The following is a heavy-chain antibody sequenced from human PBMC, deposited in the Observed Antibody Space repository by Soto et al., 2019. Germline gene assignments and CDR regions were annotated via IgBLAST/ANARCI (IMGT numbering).Heavy chain of an antibody. CDR2: ARNKVSGYTT. J-gene: IGHJ5*02. D-gene: IGHD2-8*01. CDR3: ARIMGTSFDL. Sequence: GSLRLSCAASGFIFSDHYMDWVRQAPGKGLEWVGRARNKVSGYTTAYAASVKGRFTISRDDSKNSLFLQMNSLKTEYTAVYFCARIMGTSFDLWGQGTLVTVSS. CDR1: GFIFSDHY. V-gene: IGHV3-72*01.